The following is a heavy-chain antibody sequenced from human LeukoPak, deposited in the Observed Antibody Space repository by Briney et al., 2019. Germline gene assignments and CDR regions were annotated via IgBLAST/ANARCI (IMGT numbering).Heavy chain of an antibody. Sequence: SETLSLTCTVSGVSIRSYYWSWIRQPPGKGLEWIGSIYHSGSTYYNPSLKSRVTISVDTSKNQFSLKLSSVTAADTAVYYCARGYIFAYYFDYWGQGTLVTVSS. CDR3: ARGYIFAYYFDY. D-gene: IGHD3-3*01. CDR1: GVSIRSYY. V-gene: IGHV4-38-2*02. J-gene: IGHJ4*02. CDR2: IYHSGST.